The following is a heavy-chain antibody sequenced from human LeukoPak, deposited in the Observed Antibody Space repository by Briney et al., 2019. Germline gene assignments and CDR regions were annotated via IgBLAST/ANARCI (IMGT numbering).Heavy chain of an antibody. CDR3: ARENNVLLWFGDGNWFDP. J-gene: IGHJ5*02. CDR1: GGSISGYY. V-gene: IGHV4-59*12. D-gene: IGHD3-10*01. Sequence: SETLSLTCTVSGGSISGYYWSWIRQPPGKGLEWIGCFYYSGSTRYNPSLMSRVTISVDTSKNQFSLKLSSVTAADTAVYYCARENNVLLWFGDGNWFDPWGQGTLVTVSS. CDR2: FYYSGST.